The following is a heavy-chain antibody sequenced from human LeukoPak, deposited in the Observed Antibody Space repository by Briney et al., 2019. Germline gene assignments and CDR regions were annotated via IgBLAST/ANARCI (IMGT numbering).Heavy chain of an antibody. J-gene: IGHJ4*02. Sequence: KPSETLSLTCAVSGYSISSGYYWGWIRQPPGKGLEGSGSIYHGGTTYYNPSLKSRVTISVDTSKNQFSLKLSSVTAADTAVYYCARSMVGGVIVIVYWGQGTLVTVSS. CDR2: IYHGGTT. D-gene: IGHD3-16*02. CDR3: ARSMVGGVIVIVY. V-gene: IGHV4-38-2*01. CDR1: GYSISSGYY.